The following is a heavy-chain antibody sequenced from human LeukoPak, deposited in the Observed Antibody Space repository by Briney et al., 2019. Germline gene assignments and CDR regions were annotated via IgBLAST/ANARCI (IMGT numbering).Heavy chain of an antibody. CDR3: ATRAIAAAAPVYFDS. CDR1: GGSISSYY. V-gene: IGHV4-59*01. J-gene: IGHJ4*02. D-gene: IGHD6-13*01. CDR2: IYYSGST. Sequence: PSETLSLTCTVSGGSISSYYWSWIRQPPGKGLEWIGYIYYSGSTNYNPSLESRVTISVDTSKNQFSLRLTSLTAADTAVYYCATRAIAAAAPVYFDSWGQGTLVTVSS.